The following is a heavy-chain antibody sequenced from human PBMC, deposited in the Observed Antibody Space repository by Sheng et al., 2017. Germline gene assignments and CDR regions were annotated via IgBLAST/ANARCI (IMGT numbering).Heavy chain of an antibody. J-gene: IGHJ4*02. Sequence: EVQLVESGGGLVQAGGSVRLSCAASGFPFSSYWIHWVRQAPGKGLVWVSRISTDGSTTNYADSVKGRFTISRDNAKNTLHLQMNSLRAEDTAVYYCVRSAFRGGNNYYFDYWGQGTLVT. CDR3: VRSAFRGGNNYYFDY. D-gene: IGHD5-12*01. CDR2: ISTDGSTT. CDR1: GFPFSSYW. V-gene: IGHV3-74*01.